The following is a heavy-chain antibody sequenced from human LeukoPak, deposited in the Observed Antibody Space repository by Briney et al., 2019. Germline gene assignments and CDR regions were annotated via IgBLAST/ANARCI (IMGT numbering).Heavy chain of an antibody. CDR2: ISSSSSTI. V-gene: IGHV3-48*04. CDR1: GFTFSTYS. J-gene: IGHJ4*02. Sequence: GGPLRLSCAASGFTFSTYSIDWVRQAPGKGLEWISYISSSSSTIDFADSVKGRFTISRDNARNSVYLQMNNLRAEDTAVYYCARVHTSSYAADFWGQGTLVTVSS. D-gene: IGHD3-22*01. CDR3: ARVHTSSYAADF.